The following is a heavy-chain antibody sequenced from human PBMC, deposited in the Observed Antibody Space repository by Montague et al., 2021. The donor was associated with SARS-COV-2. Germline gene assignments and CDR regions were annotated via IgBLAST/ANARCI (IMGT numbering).Heavy chain of an antibody. D-gene: IGHD6-19*01. V-gene: IGHV4-34*01. J-gene: IGHJ4*02. CDR1: GGSSNDFY. CDR2: VNFRGRT. CDR3: ARHTSAWYDYFED. Sequence: SETLSLTCVVYGGSSNDFYWSWIRQPPGKGLEWIGEVNFRGRTNYNPSLKSRATVSVDKSNNHFSLKLSSVTAADTAIYYCARHTSAWYDYFEDWGQGTLVTVSS.